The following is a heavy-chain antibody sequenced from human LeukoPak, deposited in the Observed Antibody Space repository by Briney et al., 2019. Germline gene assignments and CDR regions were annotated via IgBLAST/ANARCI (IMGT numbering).Heavy chain of an antibody. CDR2: INPSGGNT. CDR1: RYTVTNFY. Sequence: ASVKVSCKASRYTVTNFYIQWVRQAPGQGLEWMGIINPSGGNTSYAPKFQGRVTMTRDTSTSTVYMDLSRLTSEDTVVYYCSMGVTNFFDFWAQGTLVTVSS. V-gene: IGHV1-46*01. J-gene: IGHJ4*02. CDR3: SMGVTNFFDF. D-gene: IGHD3-16*01.